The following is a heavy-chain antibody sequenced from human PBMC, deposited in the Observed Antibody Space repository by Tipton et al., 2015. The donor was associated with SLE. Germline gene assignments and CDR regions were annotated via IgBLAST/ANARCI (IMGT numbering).Heavy chain of an antibody. CDR2: ISSSGSTI. D-gene: IGHD2-21*01. CDR1: GFTFSSYE. CDR3: ASQAYCGGDCYSGYLQH. J-gene: IGHJ1*01. V-gene: IGHV3-48*03. Sequence: SLRLSCAASGFTFSSYEMNWVRQAPGKGLEWVSYISSSGSTIYYADSVKGRFTISRDNAKNSLYLQMNSLRAEDTAVYYCASQAYCGGDCYSGYLQHWGQGTLVTVSS.